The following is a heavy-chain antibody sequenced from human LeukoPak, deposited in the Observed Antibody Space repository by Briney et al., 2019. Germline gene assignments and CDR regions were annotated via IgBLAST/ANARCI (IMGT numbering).Heavy chain of an antibody. CDR3: AVYYDSSGYGTAVDI. V-gene: IGHV1-69*13. D-gene: IGHD3-22*01. CDR2: IIPIFGTP. J-gene: IGHJ3*02. Sequence: ASVKVSCKASGGTFSNFAINWVRQAPGQGLEWMGGIIPIFGTPRYAQNFEGRVTITADESTRTAYMELISLTSEDTAVYYCAVYYDSSGYGTAVDIWGQGTMVTVSS. CDR1: GGTFSNFA.